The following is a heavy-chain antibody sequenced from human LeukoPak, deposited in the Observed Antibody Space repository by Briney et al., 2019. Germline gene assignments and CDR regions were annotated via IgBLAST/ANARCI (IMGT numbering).Heavy chain of an antibody. Sequence: SQTLSLTCTVSGGSISSGDYYWSWIRQPPGKGLEWIGYIYYSGSTYYNPSLKSRVTISVDTSKNQFSLKLSSVTAADTAVYYCARGYVRVVTAIDGFDYWGQGTLVTVSS. CDR3: ARGYVRVVTAIDGFDY. CDR2: IYYSGST. V-gene: IGHV4-30-4*01. D-gene: IGHD2-21*02. J-gene: IGHJ4*02. CDR1: GGSISSGDYY.